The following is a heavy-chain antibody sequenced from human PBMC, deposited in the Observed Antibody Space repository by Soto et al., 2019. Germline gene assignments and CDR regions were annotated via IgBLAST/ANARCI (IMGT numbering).Heavy chain of an antibody. CDR1: GFTFSSYW. V-gene: IGHV3-7*01. Sequence: EVQLVESGGGLVQPGGSLRLSCAASGFTFSSYWMSWVRQAPGKGLEWVANIKQDGSEKYYVDSVKGRFTISRDNAKNSLYLQMNSLRAEDTAVYYCARGRREYQLRRVGGYYYYMDVWGKGTTVTVSS. CDR3: ARGRREYQLRRVGGYYYYMDV. J-gene: IGHJ6*03. CDR2: IKQDGSEK. D-gene: IGHD2-2*01.